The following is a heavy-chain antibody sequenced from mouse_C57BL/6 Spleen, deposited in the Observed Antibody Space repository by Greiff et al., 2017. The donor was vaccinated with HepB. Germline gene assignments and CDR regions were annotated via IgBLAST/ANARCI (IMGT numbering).Heavy chain of an antibody. D-gene: IGHD2-4*01. CDR1: GFNIKDYY. Sequence: EVKLQESGAELVKPGASVKLSCTASGFNIKDYYMHWVKQRTEQGLEWIGRIDPEDGETKYAPKFQGKATITADTSSNTAYLQLSSLTSEDTAVYYCASLLRQRYFDVWGTGTTVTVSS. V-gene: IGHV14-2*01. CDR3: ASLLRQRYFDV. J-gene: IGHJ1*03. CDR2: IDPEDGET.